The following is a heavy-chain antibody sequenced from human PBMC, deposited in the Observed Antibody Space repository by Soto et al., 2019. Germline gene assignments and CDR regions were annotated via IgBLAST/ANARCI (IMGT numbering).Heavy chain of an antibody. D-gene: IGHD3-22*01. J-gene: IGHJ4*02. Sequence: GSLRLSCAASGFTFSSYAMSWVRQAPGKGLEWVSAISGSGGSTYYADSVKGRFTISRDNSKNTLYLQMNSLRAEDTAVYYCAKDMWGYYYDSSGPLHWGQGTLVTVSS. CDR3: AKDMWGYYYDSSGPLH. CDR2: ISGSGGST. V-gene: IGHV3-23*01. CDR1: GFTFSSYA.